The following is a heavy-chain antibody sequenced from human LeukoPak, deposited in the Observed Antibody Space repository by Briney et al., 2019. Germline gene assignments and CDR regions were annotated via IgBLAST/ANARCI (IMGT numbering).Heavy chain of an antibody. CDR2: INHSGST. CDR3: ASSPILYYYGSGNWFDP. CDR1: GGSFSGYY. Sequence: TSETLSLTCAVYGGSFSGYYWSWIRQPPGKGLEWIGEINHSGSTNYNPSLKSRVTISVDTSKNQFSLKLSSVTAADTAVYYCASSPILYYYGSGNWFDPWGQGTLVTVSS. V-gene: IGHV4-34*01. D-gene: IGHD3-10*01. J-gene: IGHJ5*02.